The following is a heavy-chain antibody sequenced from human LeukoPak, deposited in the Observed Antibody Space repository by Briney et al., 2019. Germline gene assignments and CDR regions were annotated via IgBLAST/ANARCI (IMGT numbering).Heavy chain of an antibody. CDR1: GYTFTSYD. J-gene: IGHJ6*03. D-gene: IGHD2-15*01. CDR3: ARAIKGGYCSGGSCYEGGYYYYYYMDV. CDR2: MNPNSGNT. Sequence: GASVKVSCKASGYTFTSYDINWVRQATGQGLEWMGWMNPNSGNTGYAQKFQGRVTITRNTSISTAYMELSSLRSEDTAVYYCARAIKGGYCSGGSCYEGGYYYYYYMDVWGKGTTVTVSS. V-gene: IGHV1-8*03.